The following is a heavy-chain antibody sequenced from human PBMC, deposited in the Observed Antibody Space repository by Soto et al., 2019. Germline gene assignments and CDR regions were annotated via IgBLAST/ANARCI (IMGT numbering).Heavy chain of an antibody. D-gene: IGHD2-2*01. CDR3: ATQYCSSTSCKLIYYYGMDV. J-gene: IGHJ6*02. V-gene: IGHV3-11*01. Sequence: QVQLVESGGGLVKPGGSLRLSCAASGFTFSDYYMSWIRQAPGKGLEWVSYISSSGSTIYYADSVKGRFTISRDNAKNSLYLQMNSLRAEDTAVYYCATQYCSSTSCKLIYYYGMDVWGQGTTVIVS. CDR2: ISSSGSTI. CDR1: GFTFSDYY.